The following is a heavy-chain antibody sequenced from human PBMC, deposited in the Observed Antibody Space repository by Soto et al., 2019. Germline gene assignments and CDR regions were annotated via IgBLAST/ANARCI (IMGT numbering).Heavy chain of an antibody. J-gene: IGHJ6*02. Sequence: GGSLRLSCAASGFTFSSYDMHWVRQATGKGLEWVSAIGTAGDTYYPGSVKGRFTISRENAKNSLYLQMNSLRAGDTAVYYCARQLGGYYYSGMDVWGQGTTVTVSS. CDR2: IGTAGDT. V-gene: IGHV3-13*01. CDR1: GFTFSSYD. CDR3: ARQLGGYYYSGMDV. D-gene: IGHD6-6*01.